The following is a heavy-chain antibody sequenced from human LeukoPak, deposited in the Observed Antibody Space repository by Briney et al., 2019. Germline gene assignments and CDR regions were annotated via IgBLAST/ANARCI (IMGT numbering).Heavy chain of an antibody. V-gene: IGHV1-8*01. D-gene: IGHD6-19*01. J-gene: IGHJ6*03. Sequence: GASLKVSCTASGYTFSNLDINWVRQATGEELGSKGWMHPNSGNKGYAQKSQGRVTMTMNNPITTAYMEMSSLISEDTAAYYCSRGPQWRGDYYYIDVWGRGTTVTVSS. CDR1: GYTFSNLD. CDR2: MHPNSGNK. CDR3: SRGPQWRGDYYYIDV.